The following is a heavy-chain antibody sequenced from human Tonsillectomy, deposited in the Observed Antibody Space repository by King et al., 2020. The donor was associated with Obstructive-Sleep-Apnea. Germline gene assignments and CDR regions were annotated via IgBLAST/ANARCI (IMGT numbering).Heavy chain of an antibody. Sequence: VQLVESGAEVKKPGESLKISCKGSGYSFTSYWIGWVRQMPGKGLEWMGIIYPGDSDTRYSPSFQGQVTISADKSISTAYLQWSSLKASDTAMYYWARRGNAGATIRYYYGMDVWGQGTTVTVSS. D-gene: IGHD1-26*01. J-gene: IGHJ6*02. CDR2: IYPGDSDT. CDR1: GYSFTSYW. CDR3: ARRGNAGATIRYYYGMDV. V-gene: IGHV5-51*01.